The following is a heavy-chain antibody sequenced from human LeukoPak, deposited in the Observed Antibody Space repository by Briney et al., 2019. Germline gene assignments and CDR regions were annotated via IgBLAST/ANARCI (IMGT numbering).Heavy chain of an antibody. CDR1: GGSISSYY. J-gene: IGHJ3*02. CDR2: IYYSGST. Sequence: PSETLSLTCTVSGGSISSYYWSWIRQPPGKGLEWIGYIYYSGSTNYNPSLKSRVTIPVDTSKNQFSLKLSSVTAADTAVYYCARTYYYDSSGLDDAFDIWGQGTMVTVSS. D-gene: IGHD3-22*01. V-gene: IGHV4-59*01. CDR3: ARTYYYDSSGLDDAFDI.